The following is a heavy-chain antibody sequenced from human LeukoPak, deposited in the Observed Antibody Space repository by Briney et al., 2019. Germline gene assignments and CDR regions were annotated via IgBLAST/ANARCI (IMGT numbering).Heavy chain of an antibody. D-gene: IGHD6-13*01. CDR3: ARVGIAAVYMDV. Sequence: PSETLSLTCTVSGGSISSYYWSWIRQPPGKGLEWIGYIYYSGSTNYNPSLKSRVTISVDTSKNQFSLKLSSVTAADTAVYYCARVGIAAVYMDVWGKGTTVTISS. CDR2: IYYSGST. V-gene: IGHV4-59*01. CDR1: GGSISSYY. J-gene: IGHJ6*03.